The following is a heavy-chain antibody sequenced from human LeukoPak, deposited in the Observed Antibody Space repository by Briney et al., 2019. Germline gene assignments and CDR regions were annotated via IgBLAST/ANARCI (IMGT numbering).Heavy chain of an antibody. V-gene: IGHV3-23*01. CDR2: ISDSGSIT. CDR1: GFAFSSQA. D-gene: IGHD6-19*01. Sequence: SGGSLILSCAASGFAFSSQAMGWVRQAPGKGLEWVSVISDSGSITYYADSVKGRFTISRDNSKNTLFLQMNSLRAEDTAVYYCAKDARRTSGWYFFDYWGQGTLVTVSS. CDR3: AKDARRTSGWYFFDY. J-gene: IGHJ4*02.